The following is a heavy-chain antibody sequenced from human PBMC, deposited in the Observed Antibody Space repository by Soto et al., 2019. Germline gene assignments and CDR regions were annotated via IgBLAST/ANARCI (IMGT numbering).Heavy chain of an antibody. Sequence: SVKVSCKASGGTFSSYAIIWVRQAPGQGLEWMGGIIPIFGTANYAQKFQGRVTITADESTSTAYMELSSLRSEDTAVYYCARGSDYDSSGYYYSWFDPWGQGTLVTVSS. D-gene: IGHD3-22*01. J-gene: IGHJ5*02. CDR1: GGTFSSYA. CDR3: ARGSDYDSSGYYYSWFDP. V-gene: IGHV1-69*13. CDR2: IIPIFGTA.